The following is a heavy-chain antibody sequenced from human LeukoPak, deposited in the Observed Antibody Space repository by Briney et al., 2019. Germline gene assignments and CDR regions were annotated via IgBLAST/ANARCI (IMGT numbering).Heavy chain of an antibody. V-gene: IGHV3-23*01. J-gene: IGHJ4*02. D-gene: IGHD1-26*01. CDR1: GFTFSSYA. CDR3: AKDRNSGSYGGGEDFDY. CDR2: ISGSGGST. Sequence: PGGSLRLSCAASGFTFSSYAMSWVRQAPGKGLEWISAISGSGGSTYYADSVKGRFTISRDNSKNTLYLQMNSLRAEDTAVYYCAKDRNSGSYGGGEDFDYWGQGTLVTVSS.